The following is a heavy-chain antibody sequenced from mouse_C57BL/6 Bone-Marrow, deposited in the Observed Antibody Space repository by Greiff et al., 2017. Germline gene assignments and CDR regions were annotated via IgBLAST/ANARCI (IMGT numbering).Heavy chain of an antibody. J-gene: IGHJ1*03. CDR3: ARLLRYWYFDV. V-gene: IGHV1-64*01. Sequence: QVHVKQPGAELVKPGASVKLSCKASGYTFTSYWMHWVKQRPGQGLEWIGMIHPNSGSTNYTEKFKSKATLTVDKSSSTAYMHLSSLTSEDSAVYYCARLLRYWYFDVWGTGTTVTVSS. CDR2: IHPNSGST. CDR1: GYTFTSYW. D-gene: IGHD1-1*01.